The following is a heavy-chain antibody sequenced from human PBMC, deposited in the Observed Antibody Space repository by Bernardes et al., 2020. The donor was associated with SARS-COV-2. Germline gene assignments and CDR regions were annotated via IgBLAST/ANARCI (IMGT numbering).Heavy chain of an antibody. J-gene: IGHJ4*02. V-gene: IGHV4-39*01. CDR2: IYYSGST. CDR1: GGSISSSSYY. D-gene: IGHD3-10*01. CDR3: ARRVAGITMVRGVIISGNFDY. Sequence: SETLSLTCTVSGGSISSSSYYWGWIRQPPGKGLEWIGSIYYSGSTYYNPSLKSRVTISVDTSKNQFSLKLSSVTAADTAVYYCARRVAGITMVRGVIISGNFDYWGQGTLVTVSS.